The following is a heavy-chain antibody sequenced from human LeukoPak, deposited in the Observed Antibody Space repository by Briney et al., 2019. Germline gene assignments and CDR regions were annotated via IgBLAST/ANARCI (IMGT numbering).Heavy chain of an antibody. Sequence: SETLSLTRTVSGGSISSGDYYWSWIRQPPGKGLEWIGYIYYSGSTYYNPSLKSRVTISVDTSKNQFSLKLSSVTAADTAVYYCARVLSPYSSSSRPFDYWGQGTLVTVSS. CDR2: IYYSGST. CDR1: GGSISSGDYY. J-gene: IGHJ4*02. D-gene: IGHD6-13*01. V-gene: IGHV4-30-4*08. CDR3: ARVLSPYSSSSRPFDY.